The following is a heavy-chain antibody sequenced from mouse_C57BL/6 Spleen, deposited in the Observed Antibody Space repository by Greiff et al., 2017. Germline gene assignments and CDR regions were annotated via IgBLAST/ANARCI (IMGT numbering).Heavy chain of an antibody. CDR2: ISDGGSYT. Sequence: EVKLMESGGGLVEPGGSLKLSCAASGFTFSSYAMSWVRQTPEKRLEWVATISDGGSYTYYPDNVKGRFTISRDNAKNNLYLQMSHLKSEDTAMYYCARESSGLFAYWGQGTLVTVSA. D-gene: IGHD3-2*02. CDR1: GFTFSSYA. V-gene: IGHV5-4*01. CDR3: ARESSGLFAY. J-gene: IGHJ3*01.